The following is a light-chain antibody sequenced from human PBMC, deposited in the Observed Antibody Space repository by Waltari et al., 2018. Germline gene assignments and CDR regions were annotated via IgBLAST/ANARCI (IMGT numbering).Light chain of an antibody. CDR2: GAS. J-gene: IGKJ1*01. Sequence: EIVLTQSPGTLSLSPGERATISCRASQRVSRSLAWYQLKLGQAPRLPMYGASSRATGIPDRFSGSGSGTDCSLTIARLEPEDFAVYYCQNYVTSLATFGQGTKVEIK. CDR3: QNYVTSLAT. CDR1: QRVSRS. V-gene: IGKV3-20*01.